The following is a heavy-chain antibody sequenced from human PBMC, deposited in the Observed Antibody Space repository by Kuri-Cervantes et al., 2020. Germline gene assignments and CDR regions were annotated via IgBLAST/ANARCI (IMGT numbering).Heavy chain of an antibody. D-gene: IGHD2-2*02. CDR1: GFTFDDYA. J-gene: IGHJ6*02. Sequence: SLKISCAASGFTFDDYAMHWVRQAPGKGLEWVSGISWNSGSIGYADSVKGRFTISRDNAKNSLYLQMNSLRAEDTALYYCAKDTGCSSTSCYTSRYYGMDVWGQGTTVTVSS. CDR2: ISWNSGSI. V-gene: IGHV3-9*01. CDR3: AKDTGCSSTSCYTSRYYGMDV.